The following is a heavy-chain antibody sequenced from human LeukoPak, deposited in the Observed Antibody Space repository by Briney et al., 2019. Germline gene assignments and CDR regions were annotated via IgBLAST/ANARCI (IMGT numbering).Heavy chain of an antibody. CDR2: IYYSGST. J-gene: IGHJ6*02. Sequence: PSETLSLTCTVSGGSISSSSYYWGWNRQPPGKGLEWIGSIYYSGSTYYNPSLKSRVTISVDTSKNQFSLKLSSVTAADTAVYYCARVSKVLRFLEWWEEGMDVWGQGTTVTVSS. CDR3: ARVSKVLRFLEWWEEGMDV. V-gene: IGHV4-39*01. CDR1: GGSISSSSYY. D-gene: IGHD3-3*01.